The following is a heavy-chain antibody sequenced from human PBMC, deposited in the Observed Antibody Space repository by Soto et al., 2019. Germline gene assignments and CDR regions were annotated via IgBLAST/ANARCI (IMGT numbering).Heavy chain of an antibody. V-gene: IGHV1-18*01. CDR3: ARALGFWSGYYEDY. D-gene: IGHD3-3*01. J-gene: IGHJ4*02. Sequence: ASVKVSCKASGYTFTSYGISWVRQAPGQGLEWMGWISACNGNTNYAQKLQGRVTMTTDTSTSTAYMELRSLRSDDTAVYYCARALGFWSGYYEDYWGQGTLVTVSS. CDR1: GYTFTSYG. CDR2: ISACNGNT.